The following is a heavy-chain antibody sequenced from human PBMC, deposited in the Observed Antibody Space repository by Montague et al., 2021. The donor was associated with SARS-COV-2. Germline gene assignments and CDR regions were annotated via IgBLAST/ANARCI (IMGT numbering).Heavy chain of an antibody. V-gene: IGHV3-30*04. CDR3: ARDLAVVGATPIDY. Sequence: SLRLSCAASGFTFSSYAMHWVRQAPGKGLEWVAIISYDGSNKYYADSVKGRFTISRDNSKNTLYLQMNSLRAEDTAVYYCARDLAVVGATPIDYWGQGTLVTVSS. J-gene: IGHJ4*02. CDR2: ISYDGSNK. CDR1: GFTFSSYA. D-gene: IGHD2-15*01.